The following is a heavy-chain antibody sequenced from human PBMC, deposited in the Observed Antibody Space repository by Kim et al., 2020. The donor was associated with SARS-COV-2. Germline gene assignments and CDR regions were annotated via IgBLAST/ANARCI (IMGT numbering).Heavy chain of an antibody. Sequence: ASVKVSCKASGYTFTSYYMHWVRQAPGQGLEWMGIINPSGGSTSYAQKFQGRVTMTRDTSTSTVYMELSSLRSEDTAVYYCARDWGGITMTYSPFDPWGQGTLVTVSS. J-gene: IGHJ5*02. D-gene: IGHD3-22*01. CDR2: INPSGGST. V-gene: IGHV1-46*01. CDR1: GYTFTSYY. CDR3: ARDWGGITMTYSPFDP.